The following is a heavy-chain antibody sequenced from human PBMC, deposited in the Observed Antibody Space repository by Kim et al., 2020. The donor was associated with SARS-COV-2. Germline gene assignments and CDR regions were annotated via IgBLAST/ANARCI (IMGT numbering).Heavy chain of an antibody. V-gene: IGHV3-11*03. Sequence: GGSLRLSCAASGLNFNIEFMSWVRQSPGKGLEWVAYISNSGHYTNYADSVQGRFTISRDNAQNSLHLQMNNLRAEDTAIYYCTNIGYVQIYYWSQGTRV. J-gene: IGHJ4*02. D-gene: IGHD2-15*01. CDR2: ISNSGHYT. CDR1: GLNFNIEF. CDR3: TNIGYVQIYY.